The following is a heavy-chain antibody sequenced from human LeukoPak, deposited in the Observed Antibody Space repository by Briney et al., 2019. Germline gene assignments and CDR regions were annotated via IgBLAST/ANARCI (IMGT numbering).Heavy chain of an antibody. Sequence: ASVEVSCKAFGYTFTSYYMHWVRQAPGQGLEWMGIINPSGGSTSYAQKFQDRGTMTRDMSTSTVFMELSSLRSEDKALYYCARVHHYFDIAFDYWGQGTLVTVSS. CDR1: GYTFTSYY. J-gene: IGHJ4*02. D-gene: IGHD3-22*01. V-gene: IGHV1-46*01. CDR3: ARVHHYFDIAFDY. CDR2: INPSGGST.